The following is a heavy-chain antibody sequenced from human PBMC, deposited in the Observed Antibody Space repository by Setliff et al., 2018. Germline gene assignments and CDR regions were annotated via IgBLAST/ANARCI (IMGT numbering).Heavy chain of an antibody. Sequence: VKVSCKASGGTFNNYAISWVRQAPGQGLKWMGGIIPIFGTTKYAQKFQGRVTITADESTSTAYMELSSLGSEDTAVYYCARESGSPRYMDVWGNGTTVTVSS. CDR2: IIPIFGTT. D-gene: IGHD3-3*01. CDR1: GGTFNNYA. CDR3: ARESGSPRYMDV. V-gene: IGHV1-69*01. J-gene: IGHJ6*03.